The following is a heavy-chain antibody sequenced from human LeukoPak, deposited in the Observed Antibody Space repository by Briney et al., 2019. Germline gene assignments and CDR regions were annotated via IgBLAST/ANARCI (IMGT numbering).Heavy chain of an antibody. Sequence: GGSLRLSCAASGFTFSSYSMNWVRQAPGKGLEWVSSISSSSSYMYYADSVKGRFTISRDNAKNSLYLQMNSLRAEDTAVYYFARVVVGSGYDRTYYFDYWGQGTLVTVSS. D-gene: IGHD5-12*01. CDR1: GFTFSSYS. CDR3: ARVVVGSGYDRTYYFDY. V-gene: IGHV3-21*01. CDR2: ISSSSSYM. J-gene: IGHJ4*02.